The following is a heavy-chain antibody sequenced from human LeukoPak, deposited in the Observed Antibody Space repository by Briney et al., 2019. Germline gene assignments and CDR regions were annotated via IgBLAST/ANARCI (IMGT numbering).Heavy chain of an antibody. V-gene: IGHV1-3*01. CDR2: INAGNGNT. D-gene: IGHD2-2*01. J-gene: IGHJ4*02. CDR3: ATDLTCSSTSCYVDY. Sequence: GASVKVSCKASGYTFTSYAMHWVRQAPGQRLEWMGWINAGNGNTKYSQKFQGRVTITRDTSASTAYMELSSLRSEDTAIYYCATDLTCSSTSCYVDYWGQGTLVTVSS. CDR1: GYTFTSYA.